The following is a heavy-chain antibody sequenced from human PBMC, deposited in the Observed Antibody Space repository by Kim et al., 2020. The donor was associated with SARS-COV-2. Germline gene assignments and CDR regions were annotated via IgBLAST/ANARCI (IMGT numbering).Heavy chain of an antibody. CDR2: ISSSGSTI. V-gene: IGHV3-48*03. Sequence: GGSLRLSCAASGFTFSSYEMNWVRQAPGKGLEWVSYISSSGSTIYYADSVKGRFTISRDNAKNSLYLQMNSLRAEDTAVYYCARGVYDFSVFDYWGQGTLVTVSS. J-gene: IGHJ4*02. D-gene: IGHD3-3*01. CDR3: ARGVYDFSVFDY. CDR1: GFTFSSYE.